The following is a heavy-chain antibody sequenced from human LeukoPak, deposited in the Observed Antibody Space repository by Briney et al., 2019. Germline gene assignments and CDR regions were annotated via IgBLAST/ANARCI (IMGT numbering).Heavy chain of an antibody. J-gene: IGHJ4*02. V-gene: IGHV3-11*04. D-gene: IGHD2/OR15-2a*01. CDR2: ISSSGSTI. CDR3: ARSTTRDHFDY. Sequence: GGSLRLSCAASGFTFSDYYMSWVRQAPGKGLEWVSYISSSGSTIYYADSVKGRFTISRDNAKNSLYLQMNSLRAEDTAVYYCARSTTRDHFDYWGQGTLVTVSS. CDR1: GFTFSDYY.